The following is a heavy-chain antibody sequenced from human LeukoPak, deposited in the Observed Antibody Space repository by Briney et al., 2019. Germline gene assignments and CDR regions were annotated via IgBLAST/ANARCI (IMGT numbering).Heavy chain of an antibody. CDR2: IYYSGST. CDR1: GVSISSYY. CDR3: ARPKAWFDP. V-gene: IGHV4-59*01. J-gene: IGHJ5*02. Sequence: SETLSLTCTVSGVSISSYYWSWIRQPPGKGLEWIGYIYYSGSTNYNPSLKSRVTISVDTSKNQFSLKLSSVTAADTAVYYCARPKAWFDPWGQGTLVTVSS.